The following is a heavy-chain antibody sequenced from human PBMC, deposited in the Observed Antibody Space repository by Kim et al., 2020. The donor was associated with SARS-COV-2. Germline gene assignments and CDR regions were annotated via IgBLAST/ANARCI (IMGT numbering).Heavy chain of an antibody. CDR3: ARLRTGGVWGTFDY. V-gene: IGHV1-2*02. Sequence: QKFQGRVTMTRDTSISTAYMELSRLRSDDTAVYYCARLRTGGVWGTFDYWGQGTLVTVSS. D-gene: IGHD2-8*02. J-gene: IGHJ4*02.